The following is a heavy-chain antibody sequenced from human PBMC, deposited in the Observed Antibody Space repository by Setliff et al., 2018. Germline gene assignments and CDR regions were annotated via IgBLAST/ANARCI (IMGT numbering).Heavy chain of an antibody. D-gene: IGHD1-1*01. J-gene: IGHJ6*03. CDR3: ARANKKLDYYYYYYMDV. Sequence: LSLTCTVSGASISSGSYYWSWIRQPAGKGLEWIGRVYTNGGSDYNPFLKSRVSISLDTSKNQFSLKLISVTAADTAVYYCARANKKLDYYYYYYMDVWGKGTTVTVS. V-gene: IGHV4-61*02. CDR2: VYTNGGS. CDR1: GASISSGSYY.